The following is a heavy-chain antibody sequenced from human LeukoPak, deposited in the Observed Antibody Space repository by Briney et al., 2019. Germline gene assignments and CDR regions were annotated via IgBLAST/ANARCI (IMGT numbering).Heavy chain of an antibody. D-gene: IGHD3-9*01. CDR1: GGSISSYY. CDR3: ARGSGYDILTGYFDY. CDR2: IYYSGST. V-gene: IGHV4-59*01. J-gene: IGHJ4*02. Sequence: PSETLSLTCTVSGGSISSYYWSWIRQPPGKGLEWIGYIYYSGSTNYNTSLKRRVTISVDTSKNQFSLKLSSLTAADTAVYHCARGSGYDILTGYFDYWGQGTLVTVSS.